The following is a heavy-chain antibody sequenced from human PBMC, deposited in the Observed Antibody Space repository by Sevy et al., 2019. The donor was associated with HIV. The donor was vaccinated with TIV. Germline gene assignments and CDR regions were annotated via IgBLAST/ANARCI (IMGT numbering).Heavy chain of an antibody. CDR2: ISRSGIRI. D-gene: IGHD6-13*01. J-gene: IGHJ3*02. CDR3: AYIPAAGTGGSAFDI. CDR1: GFTFSNYA. V-gene: IGHV3-23*01. Sequence: GGSLRLSCAASGFTFSNYAMSWVRQAPGKGLEWVSGISRSGIRIYYADSVKGRFTISRDNSKNTLYLQMSSLRGEDTAVYYCAYIPAAGTGGSAFDIWGQGTMVTVSS.